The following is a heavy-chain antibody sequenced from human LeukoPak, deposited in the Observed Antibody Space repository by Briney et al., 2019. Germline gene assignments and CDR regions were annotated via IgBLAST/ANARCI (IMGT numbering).Heavy chain of an antibody. CDR2: IKEDGSEK. Sequence: SGGSLRLSCVASGFTFSNYWMSWVRQAPGKGLECVANIKEDGSEKYYVDSVKGRFTISRDNAKSSLYLQMNSLRSEDTAVYYCARQGDGYWGHGTLVTVSS. CDR1: GFTFSNYW. V-gene: IGHV3-7*01. J-gene: IGHJ4*01. D-gene: IGHD3-16*01. CDR3: ARQGDGY.